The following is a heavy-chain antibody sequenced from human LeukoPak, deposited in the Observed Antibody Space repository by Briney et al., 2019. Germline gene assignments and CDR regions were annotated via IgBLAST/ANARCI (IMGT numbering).Heavy chain of an antibody. J-gene: IGHJ6*03. Sequence: SETLSLTCTVSGGSISSYYWSWIRQPPGKGLEWIGYIYYSGSTNYNPSLKSRVTVSVDTSKNQFPLKLSSVTAADTAVYYCARGYSSGWYPAYYMDVWGKGTTVTISS. D-gene: IGHD6-19*01. CDR2: IYYSGST. CDR3: ARGYSSGWYPAYYMDV. V-gene: IGHV4-59*01. CDR1: GGSISSYY.